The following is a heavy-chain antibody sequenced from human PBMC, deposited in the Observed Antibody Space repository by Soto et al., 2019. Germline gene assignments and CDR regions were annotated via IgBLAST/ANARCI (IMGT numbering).Heavy chain of an antibody. CDR3: ASFQWLVPGADY. CDR1: GFTFSSYS. J-gene: IGHJ4*02. Sequence: GGSLRLSCAASGFTFSSYSMNWVRQAPGKGLEWVSSISSSSSYIYYADSVKGRFTISRDNAKNSLYLQMNSLRAEDTAVYYCASFQWLVPGADYWGQGTLVTVSS. D-gene: IGHD6-19*01. V-gene: IGHV3-21*01. CDR2: ISSSSSYI.